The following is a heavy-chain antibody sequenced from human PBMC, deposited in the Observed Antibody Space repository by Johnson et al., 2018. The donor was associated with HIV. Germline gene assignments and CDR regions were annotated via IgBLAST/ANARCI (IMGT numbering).Heavy chain of an antibody. CDR1: GFTFDDYG. J-gene: IGHJ3*02. CDR2: INWNGGGT. D-gene: IGHD6-19*01. V-gene: IGHV3-20*04. CDR3: ARAGSTSGWFEPFDI. Sequence: VQLMESGGGVVQPGGSLRLSCAASGFTFDDYGMSWVRQVPGKGLEWVSGINWNGGGTGYADSVKGRFTISRDNAKNSLYLQMNSLRTEDTAAYYCARAGSTSGWFEPFDIWGQGTMVTVSS.